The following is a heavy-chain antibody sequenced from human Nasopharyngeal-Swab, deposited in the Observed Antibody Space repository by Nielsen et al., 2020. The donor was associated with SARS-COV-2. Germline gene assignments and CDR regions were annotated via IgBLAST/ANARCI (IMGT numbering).Heavy chain of an antibody. CDR3: ARGQYYYDSSGYHMDV. CDR1: GYTFTSYG. J-gene: IGHJ6*02. D-gene: IGHD3-22*01. Sequence: ASVKVSCKASGYTFTSYGISWVRQAPGQGLEWRGWISAYNGNTNYAQKLQGRVTMTTDTSTSTAYMELRSLRSDDTAVYYCARGQYYYDSSGYHMDVWGQGTTVTVSS. CDR2: ISAYNGNT. V-gene: IGHV1-18*01.